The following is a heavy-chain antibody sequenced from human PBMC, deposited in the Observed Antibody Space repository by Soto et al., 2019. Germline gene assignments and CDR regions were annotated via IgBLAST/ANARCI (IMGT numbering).Heavy chain of an antibody. CDR3: AREVGYARDSFDP. D-gene: IGHD5-12*01. J-gene: IGHJ5*02. CDR1: GGSISSGGYY. CDR2: IYYSGST. V-gene: IGHV4-31*03. Sequence: QVQLQESGPGLVKPSQTLSLTCTVSGGSISSGGYYWSWIRQHPGKGLEWIGYIYYSGSTYYNPSLKRRVTISVDTSKNQFSLEVSHVTASDTAVYYWAREVGYARDSFDPWGQGTLVTVSS.